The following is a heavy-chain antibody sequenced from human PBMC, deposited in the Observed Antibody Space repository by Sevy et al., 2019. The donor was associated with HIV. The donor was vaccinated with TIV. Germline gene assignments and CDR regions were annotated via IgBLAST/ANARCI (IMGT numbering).Heavy chain of an antibody. Sequence: GGSLRLSCAASGLTISSNYMSWVRQAPGKGLEWVSTLYSAGSTLYAESVKGRFTISRDNSKNTLYLQMNSLRAEDTAVYYCARDPPKGSRGSWFDTWGQGTLVTVSS. CDR2: LYSAGST. CDR3: ARDPPKGSRGSWFDT. CDR1: GLTISSNY. J-gene: IGHJ5*02. V-gene: IGHV3-53*01. D-gene: IGHD3-10*01.